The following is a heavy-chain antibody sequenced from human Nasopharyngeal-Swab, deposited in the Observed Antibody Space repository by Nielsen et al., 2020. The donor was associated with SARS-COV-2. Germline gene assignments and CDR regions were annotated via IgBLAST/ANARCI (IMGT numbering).Heavy chain of an antibody. D-gene: IGHD6-13*01. CDR3: ARDVFLAAAGTTLYYYYGMDV. J-gene: IGHJ6*02. CDR1: GGSLSGYY. Sequence: SETLSLTCAVSGGSLSGYYWSWIRQSPGKGLEWIGEINHSGSTNYNPSLKSRVTISVDTSKNQFSLKLSSVTAADTAVYYCARDVFLAAAGTTLYYYYGMDVWGQGTTVTVSS. CDR2: INHSGST. V-gene: IGHV4-34*09.